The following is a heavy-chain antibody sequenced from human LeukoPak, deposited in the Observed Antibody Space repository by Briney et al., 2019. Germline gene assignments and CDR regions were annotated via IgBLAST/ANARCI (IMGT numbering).Heavy chain of an antibody. CDR3: AREGPSDAFDI. Sequence: GGSLRLSCAASEFSVGSNYMTWVRQAPGKGLEWVSLIYSVGSTYYADSVKGRFTISRDNSKNTLYLQMNSLRAEDTAVYYCAREGPSDAFDIWGQGTMVTVSS. CDR1: EFSVGSNY. V-gene: IGHV3-66*01. CDR2: IYSVGST. J-gene: IGHJ3*02.